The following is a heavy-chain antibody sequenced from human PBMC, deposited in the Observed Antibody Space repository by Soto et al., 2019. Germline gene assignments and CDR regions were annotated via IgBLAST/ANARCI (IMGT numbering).Heavy chain of an antibody. CDR3: ARSGVLRYFDWLLPFDD. CDR2: IYYSGST. CDR1: GGSISSYY. J-gene: IGHJ4*02. Sequence: PSETLSLTCTVSGGSISSYYWSWIRQPPGKGLEWIGYIYYSGSTNYNPSLKSRVTISVDTSKNQFSLKLSSVTAADTAVYYCARSGVLRYFDWLLPFDDWGQGILVTVAS. V-gene: IGHV4-59*01. D-gene: IGHD3-9*01.